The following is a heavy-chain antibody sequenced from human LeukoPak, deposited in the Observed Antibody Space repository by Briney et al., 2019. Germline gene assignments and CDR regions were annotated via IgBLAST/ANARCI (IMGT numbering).Heavy chain of an antibody. J-gene: IGHJ4*02. CDR2: IYYSGST. V-gene: IGHV4-30-4*02. D-gene: IGHD3-10*01. CDR3: AREGLATMIRGVIPY. Sequence: SETLSLTCTVSGGSISSGDYYWSWIRQPPGKGLEWIGYIYYSGSTYYNPSLKSRVTISVDTSKNQFSLKLSSVTAADTAVYFCAREGLATMIRGVIPYWGQGTLVTVSS. CDR1: GGSISSGDYY.